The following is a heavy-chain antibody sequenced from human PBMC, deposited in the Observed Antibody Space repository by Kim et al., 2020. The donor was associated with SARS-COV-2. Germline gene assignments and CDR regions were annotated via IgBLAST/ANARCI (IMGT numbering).Heavy chain of an antibody. J-gene: IGHJ6*02. CDR3: ARDGDSSGYYYSDYYYYGMDV. Sequence: SVKVSCKASGGTFSSYAISWVRQAPGQGLEWMGGIIPIFGTANYAQKFQGRVTITADESTSTAYMELSSLRSEDTAVYYCARDGDSSGYYYSDYYYYGMDVWGQGTTVTVSS. D-gene: IGHD3-22*01. CDR2: IIPIFGTA. CDR1: GGTFSSYA. V-gene: IGHV1-69*13.